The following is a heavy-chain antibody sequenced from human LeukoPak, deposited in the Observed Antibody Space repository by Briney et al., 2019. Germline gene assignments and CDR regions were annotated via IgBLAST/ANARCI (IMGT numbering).Heavy chain of an antibody. CDR1: GYTFSGYY. V-gene: IGHV1-2*02. CDR3: ARARYSSSWYFDC. D-gene: IGHD6-13*01. Sequence: ASVKVSFKASGYTFSGYYMHWVRQAPGQGLEWTGWINPKSGGTSYAQKFQGRVTMTRDTSITTAYMDLSRLRSDDTAVYYCARARYSSSWYFDCWGQGTLVTVSS. J-gene: IGHJ4*02. CDR2: INPKSGGT.